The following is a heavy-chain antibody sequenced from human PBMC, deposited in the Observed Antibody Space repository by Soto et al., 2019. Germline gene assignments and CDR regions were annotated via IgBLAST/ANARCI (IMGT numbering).Heavy chain of an antibody. D-gene: IGHD5-18*01. CDR3: ARDRGYSYGLDY. J-gene: IGHJ4*02. Sequence: QVQLVESGGGVVQPGRSLRLSCAASGFTFSSYAMHWVHQAPGKGLEWVAVISYDGSNVYQADSVKGRFTISRDNSKNTLYLQMNSLRAEDTAVYYCARDRGYSYGLDYWGQGTLVTVSS. CDR1: GFTFSSYA. CDR2: ISYDGSNV. V-gene: IGHV3-30-3*01.